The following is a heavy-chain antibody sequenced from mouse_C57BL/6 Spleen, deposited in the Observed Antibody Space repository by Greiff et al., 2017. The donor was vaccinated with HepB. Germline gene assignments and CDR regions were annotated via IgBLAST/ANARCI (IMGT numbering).Heavy chain of an antibody. CDR3: ARSWDGYFDV. CDR2: IHPNSGST. J-gene: IGHJ1*03. D-gene: IGHD4-1*01. CDR1: GYTFTSYW. Sequence: VQLQQSGAELVKPGASVKLSCKASGYTFTSYWMHWVKQRPGQGLEWIGMIHPNSGSTNYNEKFKSKATLTVDKSSSTAYMQRSSLTSEDSAVYYCARSWDGYFDVWGTGTTVTVSS. V-gene: IGHV1-64*01.